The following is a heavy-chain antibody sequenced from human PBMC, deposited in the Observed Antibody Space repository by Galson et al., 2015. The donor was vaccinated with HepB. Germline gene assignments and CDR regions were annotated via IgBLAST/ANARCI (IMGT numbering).Heavy chain of an antibody. J-gene: IGHJ3*01. D-gene: IGHD1-26*01. CDR1: GCTFTGHY. V-gene: IGHV1-2*06. CDR2: INPNSGGT. Sequence: SVKVSCKASGCTFTGHYMHWVRQAPGQGLEWMGRINPNSGGTNYAQKFQGRVTMTRDTSISTAYMELNRLRSDDTAVYYCARLYSGSYFSAFDVWGQGTVVTVSS. CDR3: ARLYSGSYFSAFDV.